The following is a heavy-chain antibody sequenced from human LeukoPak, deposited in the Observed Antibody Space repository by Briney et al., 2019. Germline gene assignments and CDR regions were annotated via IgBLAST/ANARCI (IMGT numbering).Heavy chain of an antibody. CDR2: IYYSGST. D-gene: IGHD3-9*01. CDR1: GGSISSSGYY. V-gene: IGHV4-39*07. Sequence: SETLSLTCTVSGGSISSSGYYWGWIRQPPGKGLEWIGSIYYSGSTYYNPSLKSRVTISVDTSKNQFSLKLSSVTAADTAVYYCARHSRTYYDILTGPYGGNFDYWGQRILVTVSS. J-gene: IGHJ4*02. CDR3: ARHSRTYYDILTGPYGGNFDY.